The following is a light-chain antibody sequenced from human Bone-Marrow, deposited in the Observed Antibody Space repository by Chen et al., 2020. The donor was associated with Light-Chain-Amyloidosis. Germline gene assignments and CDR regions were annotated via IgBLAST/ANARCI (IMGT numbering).Light chain of an antibody. J-gene: IGLJ3*02. CDR3: CSYAGIYWV. Sequence: QSALTQPRSVSGSPGQSVTISCTGTSRDVGGYDSVSWYQQYPGKAPKLMIYDVSKRPSGVPDRFSASKSGNTASLTISGLQAEDEAEYYCCSYAGIYWVFGGGTKLNVL. CDR1: SRDVGGYDS. V-gene: IGLV2-11*01. CDR2: DVS.